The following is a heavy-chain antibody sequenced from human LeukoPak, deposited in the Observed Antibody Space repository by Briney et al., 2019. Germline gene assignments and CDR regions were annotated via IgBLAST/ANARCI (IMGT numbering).Heavy chain of an antibody. J-gene: IGHJ4*02. D-gene: IGHD3-16*01. CDR3: ARERGNWGSAYYYDL. CDR1: GFTVSSNY. V-gene: IGHV3-53*01. Sequence: GGSLRLSCVGSGFTVSSNYISWVRQAPGKGLEWVSVIYSGGTTLYADSVKGRFTVSRDNSKNTLYLQMNNLRAEDTAVYYCARERGNWGSAYYYDLWGQGTLVSVSS. CDR2: IYSGGTT.